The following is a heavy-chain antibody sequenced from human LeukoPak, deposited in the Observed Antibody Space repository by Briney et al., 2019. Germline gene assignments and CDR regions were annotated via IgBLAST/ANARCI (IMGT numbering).Heavy chain of an antibody. D-gene: IGHD3-10*01. CDR2: ISSSGSTI. V-gene: IGHV3-11*01. CDR3: ARGEGYYGSGSYVGFYFDY. J-gene: IGHJ4*02. Sequence: PGGSLRLSCAASGFTLSDYYMSWIRQAPGKGLEWVSYISSSGSTIYYADSVKGRFTISRDNAKNSLYLQMNSLRAEDTAVYYCARGEGYYGSGSYVGFYFDYWGQGTLVTVSS. CDR1: GFTLSDYY.